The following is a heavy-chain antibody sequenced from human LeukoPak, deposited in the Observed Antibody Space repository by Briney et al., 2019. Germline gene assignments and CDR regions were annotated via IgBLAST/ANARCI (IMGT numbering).Heavy chain of an antibody. D-gene: IGHD4-11*01. CDR3: ARHVTVTYDAFDL. CDR2: IYYSGST. J-gene: IGHJ3*01. CDR1: GGSISRYY. Sequence: PSETLSLTCTVSGGSISRYYWSWIRQPPGKGLEWIGYIYYSGSTNYNPSLKSRVTISVDTSKNQFSLKLSSVTAADTAVYYCARHVTVTYDAFDLWGQGTMVTVSS. V-gene: IGHV4-59*08.